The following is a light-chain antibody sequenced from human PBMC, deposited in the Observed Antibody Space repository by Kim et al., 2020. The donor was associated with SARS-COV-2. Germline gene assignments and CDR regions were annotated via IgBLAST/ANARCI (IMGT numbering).Light chain of an antibody. CDR3: QSYDSSLSGSV. CDR1: SSNSGGGYD. V-gene: IGLV1-40*01. J-gene: IGLJ2*01. Sequence: RVTIAGTGSSSNSGGGYDVHWYQQLPGTAPKHLIYGNSNRPSGVPDRFSGSKSGTSASLAITGLQAEDEADYYCQSYDSSLSGSVFGGGTQLTVL. CDR2: GNS.